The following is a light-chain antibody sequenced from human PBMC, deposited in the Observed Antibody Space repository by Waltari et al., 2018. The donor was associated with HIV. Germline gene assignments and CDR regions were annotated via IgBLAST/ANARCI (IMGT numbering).Light chain of an antibody. J-gene: IGLJ3*02. CDR1: SSNIGRNY. Sequence: QSVLTQPPSASGTPGQRVAISCSGSSSNIGRNYVYLYQQLPGTAPKVLIYRSNQRPSGVPDRFSGSKSGTSASLAISALRSEDEADYYCATWDDSLSGPVFGGGTKLTVL. CDR3: ATWDDSLSGPV. V-gene: IGLV1-47*01. CDR2: RSN.